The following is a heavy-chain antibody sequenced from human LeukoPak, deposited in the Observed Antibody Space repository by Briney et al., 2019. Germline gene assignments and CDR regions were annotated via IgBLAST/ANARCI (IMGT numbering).Heavy chain of an antibody. CDR2: FDPEDGET. V-gene: IGHV1-24*01. D-gene: IGHD2/OR15-2a*01. J-gene: IGHJ4*02. CDR1: GYTLTELS. Sequence: ALVKVSCKVSGYTLTELSMHWVRQAPGKGLEWMGGFDPEDGETIYAQKFQGRVTMTEDTSTDTAYMELSSLKSEDTAVYYCATDLGSMAKSRDYWGQGTLVTVSS. CDR3: ATDLGSMAKSRDY.